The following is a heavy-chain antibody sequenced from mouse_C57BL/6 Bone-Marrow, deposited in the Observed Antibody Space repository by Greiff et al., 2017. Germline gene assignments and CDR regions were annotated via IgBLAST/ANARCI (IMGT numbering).Heavy chain of an antibody. D-gene: IGHD1-1*01. Sequence: VQLQQSGAELVRPGASVKLSCTASGSNIKVDYMHWVKQRPEQGLEWIGWIDPENGDTEYASKFQGKATITADTSSNTAYLQLSSLTSEDTAVYYCTGSQAWFAYWGQGTLVTVSA. CDR3: TGSQAWFAY. J-gene: IGHJ3*01. CDR1: GSNIKVDY. V-gene: IGHV14-4*01. CDR2: IDPENGDT.